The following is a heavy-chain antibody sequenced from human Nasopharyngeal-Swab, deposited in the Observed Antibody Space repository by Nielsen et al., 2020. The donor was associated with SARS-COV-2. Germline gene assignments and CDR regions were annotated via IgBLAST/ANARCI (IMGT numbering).Heavy chain of an antibody. Sequence: GGSLRLSCAASGFTFSSYWMHWVRQPPGKGLVWVSRINRDRTYTTYADSVEGRFTISRDNAKNTLFLQMYSLRAEDTAVYYCARAPDCGGGSCNSYHYYGMDVWGQGTTVTVSS. CDR1: GFTFSSYW. CDR2: INRDRTYT. D-gene: IGHD2-15*01. J-gene: IGHJ6*02. V-gene: IGHV3-74*01. CDR3: ARAPDCGGGSCNSYHYYGMDV.